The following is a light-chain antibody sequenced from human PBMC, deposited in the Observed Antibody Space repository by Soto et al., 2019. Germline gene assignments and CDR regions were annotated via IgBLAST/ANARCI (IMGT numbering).Light chain of an antibody. V-gene: IGLV1-44*01. CDR2: SNN. Sequence: QSVLTQPPSESGTPGQRVTISCSGSSSNIGTNTVNWYQQFPGTAPNVLIYSNNERPSGVPDRFSGSKSGTSASLAISGLQSEDEADYYCAAWDDSLNGVVFGGGTKLTVL. J-gene: IGLJ2*01. CDR3: AAWDDSLNGVV. CDR1: SSNIGTNT.